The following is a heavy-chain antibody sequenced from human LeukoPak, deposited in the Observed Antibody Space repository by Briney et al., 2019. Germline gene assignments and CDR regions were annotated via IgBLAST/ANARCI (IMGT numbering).Heavy chain of an antibody. J-gene: IGHJ1*01. CDR3: ACGIVVVPAAIIAEYFQH. D-gene: IGHD2-2*02. V-gene: IGHV1-2*02. CDR2: INPNSGGT. Sequence: ASVKVSCKASGYTFTGYYMHWVRQAPGQGLEWMGWINPNSGGTNYAQKFQGRVTMTRDTSISTAYMELSRLRSDDTAVYYCACGIVVVPAAIIAEYFQHWGQGTLVTVSS. CDR1: GYTFTGYY.